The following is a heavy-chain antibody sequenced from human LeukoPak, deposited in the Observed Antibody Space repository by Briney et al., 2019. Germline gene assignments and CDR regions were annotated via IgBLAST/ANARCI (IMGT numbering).Heavy chain of an antibody. D-gene: IGHD6-19*01. Sequence: PSQTLSLTCTVSGGSISSGGYYWSWIRQHPGTGLEWIGYIYYSGSTYYNPSLKSRVTISVDKSKNQFSLKLSSVTAADTAVYYCASTRPSIAVAGVRYWGQGTLVTVSS. CDR2: IYYSGST. V-gene: IGHV4-31*03. CDR3: ASTRPSIAVAGVRY. CDR1: GGSISSGGYY. J-gene: IGHJ4*02.